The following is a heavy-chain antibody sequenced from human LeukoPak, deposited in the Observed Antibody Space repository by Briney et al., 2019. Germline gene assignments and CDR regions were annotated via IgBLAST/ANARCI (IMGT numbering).Heavy chain of an antibody. D-gene: IGHD6-13*01. CDR1: GYTFTIYG. Sequence: GASVTVSLTPSGYTFTIYGISWVRQGPREGLGRMGWISAYNGNTNYAQKLQGRVTMTTDTSTRTAYMELSSLRSDDTGVYSCARRVAAAAAPLDYWGQGTLVTVSS. J-gene: IGHJ4*02. CDR2: ISAYNGNT. V-gene: IGHV1-18*01. CDR3: ARRVAAAAAPLDY.